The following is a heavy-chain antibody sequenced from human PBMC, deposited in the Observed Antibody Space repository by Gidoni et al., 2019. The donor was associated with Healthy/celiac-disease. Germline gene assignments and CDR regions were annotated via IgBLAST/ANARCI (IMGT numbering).Heavy chain of an antibody. Sequence: EVQLLESGGGLVQPGGSLRLSCAASGFTFSSYAMSWVRQAPGKGLEWVSAISGSGGSTYYADSVKGRFTISRDNSKNTLYLQMNSLRAEDTAVYYCARAYDYVWGSYRHWGQGTLVTVSS. CDR3: ARAYDYVWGSYRH. CDR1: GFTFSSYA. V-gene: IGHV3-23*01. CDR2: ISGSGGST. D-gene: IGHD3-16*02. J-gene: IGHJ4*02.